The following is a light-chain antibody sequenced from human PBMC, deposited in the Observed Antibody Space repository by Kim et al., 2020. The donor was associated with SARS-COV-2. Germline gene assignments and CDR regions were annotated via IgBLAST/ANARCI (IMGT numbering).Light chain of an antibody. CDR3: AAWDDTLKAV. CDR2: NNN. CDR1: TSNIGRNT. V-gene: IGLV1-44*01. Sequence: PGQMVIISCSGTTSNIGRNTVFWLQQLPGTAPRLLIFNNNERASGIPDRFSGSKSGTSASLAISGLQSEDEGDYYCAAWDDTLKAVFGGGTQLTVL. J-gene: IGLJ3*02.